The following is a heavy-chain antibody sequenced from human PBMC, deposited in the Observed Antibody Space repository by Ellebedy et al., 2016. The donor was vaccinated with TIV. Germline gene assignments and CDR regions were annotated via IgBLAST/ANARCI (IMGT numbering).Heavy chain of an antibody. V-gene: IGHV5-51*01. CDR2: IYPGDSDT. D-gene: IGHD6-13*01. CDR3: ARLFPSIAAAGTGPFDY. Sequence: GESLKISXKGSGSSFTSYWIGWVRQMPGKGLEWMGIIYPGDSDTRYSPSFQGQVTISADKSISTAYLQWSSLKASDTAMYYCARLFPSIAAAGTGPFDYWGQGTLVTVSS. CDR1: GSSFTSYW. J-gene: IGHJ4*02.